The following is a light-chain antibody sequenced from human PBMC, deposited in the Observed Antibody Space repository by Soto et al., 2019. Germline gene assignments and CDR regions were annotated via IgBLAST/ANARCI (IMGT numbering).Light chain of an antibody. Sequence: DIQMNQSPSSLSASVGDRVPITCRASQSISSYLNWYQQKPGNAPTLLIYAASSLQSGVPSRFSGIGSGIYFTLTISSLQPEDFATHCCHQCYTTPLITFCHGTKGDIK. CDR1: QSISSY. CDR2: AAS. V-gene: IGKV1-39*01. J-gene: IGKJ3*01. CDR3: HQCYTTPLIT.